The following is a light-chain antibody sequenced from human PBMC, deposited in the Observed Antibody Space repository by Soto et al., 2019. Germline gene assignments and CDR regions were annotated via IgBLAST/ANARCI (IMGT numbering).Light chain of an antibody. CDR1: QSISNW. V-gene: IGKV1-5*01. Sequence: DIQMTQSPSTLPASVGDRVTITCRASQSISNWLAWYQQKPGTAPKVLIYHASNLQSGVPSRFSGSGSGTDFILTVTSLQPEDFATFYCQQVNSFPFTFGGGTKVDIK. CDR2: HAS. CDR3: QQVNSFPFT. J-gene: IGKJ4*01.